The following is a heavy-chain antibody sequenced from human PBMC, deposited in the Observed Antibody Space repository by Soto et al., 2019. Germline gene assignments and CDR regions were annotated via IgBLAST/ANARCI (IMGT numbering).Heavy chain of an antibody. V-gene: IGHV4-31*03. CDR1: GGSISSGGYY. CDR3: ARIHLSSWNYGDYSRRKKLYYYYYYGMDV. J-gene: IGHJ6*02. D-gene: IGHD4-17*01. CDR2: IYYSGST. Sequence: SETLSLTCTVPGGSISSGGYYWSWIRQHPGKGLEWIGYIYYSGSTYYNPSLKSRVTISVDTSKNQLSLKLSSVTAADTAVYYCARIHLSSWNYGDYSRRKKLYYYYYYGMDVWGQGTTVTVSS.